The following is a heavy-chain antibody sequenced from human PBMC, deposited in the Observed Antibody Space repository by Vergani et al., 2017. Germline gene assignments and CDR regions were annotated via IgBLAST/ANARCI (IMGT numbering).Heavy chain of an antibody. Sequence: EMDLVESGGGLVEPGGSLRLSCVVSEINFSYYWMTWIRQAPGKGLEWVAHINEPGSEQFYEDSGKGRFTISRDNAHKSVFLQMNSLTVEDTAVYYCAKEDRRARSAWGQGALVIVSS. V-gene: IGHV3-7*04. D-gene: IGHD3-3*01. CDR2: INEPGSEQ. J-gene: IGHJ5*02. CDR1: EINFSYYW. CDR3: AKEDRRARSA.